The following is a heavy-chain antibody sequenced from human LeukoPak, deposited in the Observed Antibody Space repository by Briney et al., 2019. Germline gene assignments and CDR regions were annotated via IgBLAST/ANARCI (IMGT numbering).Heavy chain of an antibody. J-gene: IGHJ4*02. D-gene: IGHD3-10*01. V-gene: IGHV4-61*02. Sequence: PSQTLSLTCTVSGGSISSGSYYWSWIRQPAGKGLEWIGRIYSSGSTNYNPSLKSRVTISVDTSKNQFSLKLSSVTAADTAVYYCARGLKGGSGSYSRYYFDYWGQGTLVTVSS. CDR3: ARGLKGGSGSYSRYYFDY. CDR2: IYSSGST. CDR1: GGSISSGSYY.